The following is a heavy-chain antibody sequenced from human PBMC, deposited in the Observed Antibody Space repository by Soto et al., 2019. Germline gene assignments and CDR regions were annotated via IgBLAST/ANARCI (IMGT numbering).Heavy chain of an antibody. V-gene: IGHV4-34*01. CDR2: INHSGST. J-gene: IGHJ4*02. D-gene: IGHD1-26*01. CDR3: ARHPSRTYSIIAS. CDR1: GGSFSGYY. Sequence: SETLSLTCAVYGGSFSGYYWSWIRQPPGKGLEWIGEINHSGSTDYNPSLKSRVTISVDTSKNQFSLKLSSVTAADTAVYYCARHPSRTYSIIASWGQGALVTVSS.